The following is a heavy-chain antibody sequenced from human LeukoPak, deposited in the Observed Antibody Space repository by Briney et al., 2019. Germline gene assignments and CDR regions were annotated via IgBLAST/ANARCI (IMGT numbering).Heavy chain of an antibody. CDR3: ARCMGNFQYYGMDV. J-gene: IGHJ6*02. CDR2: ISNSGSAI. CDR1: GFAFSSYS. V-gene: IGHV3-48*01. Sequence: GGSLRLSCAASGFAFSSYSMNWVRQAPGKGLEWVSYISNSGSAIYYADSVKGRFTISRDNAKNSLYLQMNSLRAEDTAVYYCARCMGNFQYYGMDVWGQGITVTASS. D-gene: IGHD4-23*01.